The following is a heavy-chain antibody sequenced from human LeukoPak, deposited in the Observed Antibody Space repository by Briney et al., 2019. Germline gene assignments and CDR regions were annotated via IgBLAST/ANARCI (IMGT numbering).Heavy chain of an antibody. J-gene: IGHJ5*02. CDR1: GFIFKNYA. Sequence: GGSLILSCAASGFIFKNYAMNWVRQAPGKGLEWVSAFSGTGDTTFYADSVKGRFTFSRDNTKNTVDLQMDSLRVDDTAVYYCARGFGDSFDPWGQGTLVTVSS. D-gene: IGHD3-10*01. CDR2: FSGTGDTT. CDR3: ARGFGDSFDP. V-gene: IGHV3-23*01.